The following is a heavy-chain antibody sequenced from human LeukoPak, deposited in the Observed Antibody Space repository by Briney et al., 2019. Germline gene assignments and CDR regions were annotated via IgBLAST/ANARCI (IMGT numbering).Heavy chain of an antibody. D-gene: IGHD3-3*01. CDR1: GFTVSSNY. Sequence: PGGSLRLSCAASGFTVSSNYMSWVRQVPGEGLEWVSSISGSGDSTYYADSVKGRFTISRDNSKNTFYLQMNSLRAEDTAVYYCAKRPLEWSYYFDYWGQGTLVTVSS. CDR2: ISGSGDST. CDR3: AKRPLEWSYYFDY. J-gene: IGHJ4*02. V-gene: IGHV3-23*01.